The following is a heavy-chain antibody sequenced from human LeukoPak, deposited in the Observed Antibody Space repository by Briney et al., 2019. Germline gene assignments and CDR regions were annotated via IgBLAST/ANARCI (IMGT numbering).Heavy chain of an antibody. Sequence: GRTLRLFCASSGFTFSSYAKSGVRQHPGKGLEWGLAITGSGGSTFYTDSVKGRFPISKDNPKNSLYRKKHSVRGEDRPVFYCAKDQSGDYQIALFDYWGQGTLVTVSS. CDR2: ITGSGGST. D-gene: IGHD4-17*01. CDR1: GFTFSSYA. V-gene: IGHV3-23*01. CDR3: AKDQSGDYQIALFDY. J-gene: IGHJ4*01.